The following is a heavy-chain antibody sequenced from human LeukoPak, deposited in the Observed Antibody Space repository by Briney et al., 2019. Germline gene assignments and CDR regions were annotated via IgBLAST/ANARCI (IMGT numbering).Heavy chain of an antibody. Sequence: PGVSLRLPCAASGFTFSSFWMHWVRQAPGKGLVWVSRINSDGSSTTYADSVKGRFTISRDNAKNTLYLQINSLRGEDTAVYYCTRGGGYFDYWGQGTLVTVSS. CDR2: INSDGSST. D-gene: IGHD3-16*01. CDR3: TRGGGYFDY. J-gene: IGHJ4*02. CDR1: GFTFSSFW. V-gene: IGHV3-74*01.